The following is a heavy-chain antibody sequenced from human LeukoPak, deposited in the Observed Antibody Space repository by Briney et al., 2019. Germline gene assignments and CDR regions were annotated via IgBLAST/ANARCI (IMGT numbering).Heavy chain of an antibody. CDR2: INTNTGNP. D-gene: IGHD6-6*01. CDR3: AREAPYSSSSPDFDY. V-gene: IGHV7-4-1*02. J-gene: IGHJ4*02. Sequence: ASAKVSCKASGYTFTSYALNWVRQAPGQGLEWMGWINTNTGNPTYAQGFTGRFVFSLDTSVSTAYLQISSLKAEDTAVYYCAREAPYSSSSPDFDYWGQGTLVTVSS. CDR1: GYTFTSYA.